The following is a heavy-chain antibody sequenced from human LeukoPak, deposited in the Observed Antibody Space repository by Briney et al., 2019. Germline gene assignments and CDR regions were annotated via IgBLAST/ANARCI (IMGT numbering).Heavy chain of an antibody. CDR1: GFTFSVYS. Sequence: AEGSLRLSCAASGFTFSVYSMIRVRQAPGKGLEWISYISRSGDTIYNADSVKGRFTISRDNAKNSLYLQMNSLRAEDTAVYFCAPVPGFWGQGTLVTVSS. D-gene: IGHD2-2*01. V-gene: IGHV3-48*04. CDR2: ISRSGDTI. CDR3: APVPGF. J-gene: IGHJ1*01.